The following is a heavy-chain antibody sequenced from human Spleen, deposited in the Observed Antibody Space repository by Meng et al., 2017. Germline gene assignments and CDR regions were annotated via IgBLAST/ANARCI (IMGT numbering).Heavy chain of an antibody. V-gene: IGHV1-2*06. CDR1: RDNYPDYY. CDR2: IDPKNGDT. J-gene: IGHJ4*02. CDR3: ARDEDISAAGKLFGDY. D-gene: IGHD6-13*01. Sequence: EQSWPEGTKTRPSTTVPCTPARDNYPDYYSPCVRKDPGQGLEWMGRIDPKNGDTHYTQKFPGRVSMTADTSISTAYMYLRVLRSDATAVYYCARDEDISAAGKLFGDYWGQGTLVTVSS.